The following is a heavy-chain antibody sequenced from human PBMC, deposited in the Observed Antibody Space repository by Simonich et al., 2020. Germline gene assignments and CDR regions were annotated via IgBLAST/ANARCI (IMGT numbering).Heavy chain of an antibody. CDR2: INPNSGGT. J-gene: IGHJ6*02. Sequence: GAAVKKPGASVKVSCKASGYTFTGYYMHWVRQAPGQGLEWMGRINPNSGGTNYAQKFQGRVTMTRDTSISTAYMELSRLRSDDTAVYYCARVPGIYYYYGMDVWGQGTTVTVSS. V-gene: IGHV1-2*06. CDR1: GYTFTGYY. CDR3: ARVPGIYYYYGMDV. D-gene: IGHD3-10*01.